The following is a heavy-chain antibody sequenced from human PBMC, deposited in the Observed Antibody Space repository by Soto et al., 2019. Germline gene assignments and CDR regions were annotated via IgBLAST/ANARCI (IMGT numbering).Heavy chain of an antibody. CDR1: GGSISSHY. D-gene: IGHD3-3*01. CDR2: IYYSGST. Sequence: SETLSLTCTVSGGSISSHYWSWIRQPPGKGLEWIGYIYYSGSTNYNPSLKSRVTISVDTSKNQFSLKLSSVTAADTAVYYCARTILEWLFNDWGQGTLVTVSS. V-gene: IGHV4-59*11. J-gene: IGHJ4*02. CDR3: ARTILEWLFND.